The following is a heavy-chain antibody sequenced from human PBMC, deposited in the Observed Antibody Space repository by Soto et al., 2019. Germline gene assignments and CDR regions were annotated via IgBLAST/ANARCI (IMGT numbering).Heavy chain of an antibody. D-gene: IGHD6-19*01. CDR1: GFTFSTYS. CDR2: ISSSSRTI. Sequence: GGSLRLSCAASGFTFSTYSMNWVRQAPGKGLEWVSYISSSSRTIYYADSVKGRFTISRDNAKNSLYLQMNSLRAEDTAVYYCAREGAVAGTYYYYGMDVWGQGTTVTVSS. CDR3: AREGAVAGTYYYYGMDV. J-gene: IGHJ6*02. V-gene: IGHV3-48*01.